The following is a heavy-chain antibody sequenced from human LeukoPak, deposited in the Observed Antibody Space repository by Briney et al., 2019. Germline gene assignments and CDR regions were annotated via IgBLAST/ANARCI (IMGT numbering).Heavy chain of an antibody. CDR3: ARDPSSGIIDY. J-gene: IGHJ4*02. CDR2: ISSSGSAI. D-gene: IGHD1-26*01. V-gene: IGHV3-48*01. CDR1: GFIFSSYH. Sequence: GGSLRLSCAASGFIFSSYHMDWVRQAPGKGLEWLSYISSSGSAIYYADSVKGRFTISRDNAKNSLYLQMNSLRAEDTAVYYCARDPSSGIIDYWGQGTLVTVSS.